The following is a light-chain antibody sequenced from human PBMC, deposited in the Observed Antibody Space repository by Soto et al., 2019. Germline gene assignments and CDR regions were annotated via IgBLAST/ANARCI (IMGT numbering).Light chain of an antibody. CDR1: QGISSY. CDR2: AAS. V-gene: IGKV1-9*01. J-gene: IGKJ2*02. CDR3: QQLNSYPWT. Sequence: DIQLTQSPSFLSASVGDRVTITCRASQGISSYLAWYQQKPGKAPKLLFYAASTLQSGVPSRFSGSGSGTEFTLTISSLQPEDFATYYCQQLNSYPWTFGQGTKLEIK.